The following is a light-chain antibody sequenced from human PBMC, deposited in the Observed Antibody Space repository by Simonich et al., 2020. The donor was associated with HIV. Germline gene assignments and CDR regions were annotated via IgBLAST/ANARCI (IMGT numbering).Light chain of an antibody. J-gene: IGKJ4*01. CDR1: QSVSSN. Sequence: EIVMTQSPATQSVSPGERATPSCRPSQSVSSNLAWYQQKPGQAPRLLIYATSTMATGIPARFSGSVSGTEFTLTISSMQSEDFAVYYCQQYNKWPPLTFGGGTKVEIK. V-gene: IGKV3-15*01. CDR2: ATS. CDR3: QQYNKWPPLT.